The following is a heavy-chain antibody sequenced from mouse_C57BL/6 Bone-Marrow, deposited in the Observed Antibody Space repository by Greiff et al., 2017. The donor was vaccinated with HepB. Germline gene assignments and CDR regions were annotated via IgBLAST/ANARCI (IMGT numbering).Heavy chain of an antibody. Sequence: VKLEESGPGLVAPSQSLSITCTVSGFSLTSYAISWVRQPPGKGLEWLGVIWTGGGTNYNSALKSRLSISKDNSKSQVFLKMNSLQTDDTARYYCARKRGSSSNWYFDVWGTGTTVTVSS. D-gene: IGHD1-1*01. V-gene: IGHV2-9-1*01. CDR3: ARKRGSSSNWYFDV. J-gene: IGHJ1*03. CDR1: GFSLTSYA. CDR2: IWTGGGT.